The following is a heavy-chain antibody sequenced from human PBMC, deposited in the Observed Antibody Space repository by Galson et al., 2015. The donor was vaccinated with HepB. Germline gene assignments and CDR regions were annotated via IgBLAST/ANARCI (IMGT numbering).Heavy chain of an antibody. CDR3: AKSDTYYYDSSGYYSVRDYYYYYGMDV. V-gene: IGHV3-23*01. D-gene: IGHD3-22*01. CDR1: GFTFSSYA. CDR2: ISGSGGST. J-gene: IGHJ6*02. Sequence: SLRLSCAASGFTFSSYAMSWVRQAPGKGLEWVSAISGSGGSTYYADSVKGRFTISRDNSKNTLYLQVNSLRAEDTAVYYCAKSDTYYYDSSGYYSVRDYYYYYGMDVWGQGTTVTVSS.